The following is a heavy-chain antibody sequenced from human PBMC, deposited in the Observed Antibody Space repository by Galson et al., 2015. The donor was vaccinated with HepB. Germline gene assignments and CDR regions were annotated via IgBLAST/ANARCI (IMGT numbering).Heavy chain of an antibody. Sequence: SLRLSCAASGFSFSSYAMHWVRQAPGRGLEWVAMISFDGNNEQYAASVKGRFTISRDNFKNTLYLYMTSLRVDDTAVFYSARVPDQNGIGYFDFWGQGTVVSVST. CDR3: ARVPDQNGIGYFDF. V-gene: IGHV3-30*03. CDR2: ISFDGNNE. J-gene: IGHJ4*02. D-gene: IGHD2-2*03. CDR1: GFSFSSYA.